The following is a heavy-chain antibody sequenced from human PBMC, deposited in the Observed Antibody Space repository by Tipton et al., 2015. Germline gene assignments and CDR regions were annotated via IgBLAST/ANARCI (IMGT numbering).Heavy chain of an antibody. CDR1: GRWFSTHG. D-gene: IGHD1-26*01. J-gene: IGHJ4*02. CDR2: ILPILGRA. CDR3: ASVGDETSPGYFDY. V-gene: IGHV1-69*01. Sequence: QVQLVQSGPEVKKPGSSVKISCKTSGRWFSTHGISWLRQAPGQGLEWMGGILPILGRATYAYSFQGRLIITADESTATAYMDLRSLQSEDTAVYFCASVGDETSPGYFDYWGQGTLVTVS.